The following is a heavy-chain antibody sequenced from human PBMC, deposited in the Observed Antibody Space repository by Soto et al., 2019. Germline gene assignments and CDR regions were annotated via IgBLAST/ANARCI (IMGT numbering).Heavy chain of an antibody. Sequence: EVQLLESGGGLVQPGGSLRLSCAASGFTFISYAMNWVRHAPGKGLEWVSVISGSGGSTYYADAVKGRFTISRDQSKNTLYLQMNSLRAENTAVYYCAKRTVVWYFDLWGSGTLVPVSS. V-gene: IGHV3-23*01. CDR3: AKRTVVWYFDL. D-gene: IGHD2-15*01. CDR2: ISGSGGST. CDR1: GFTFISYA. J-gene: IGHJ2*01.